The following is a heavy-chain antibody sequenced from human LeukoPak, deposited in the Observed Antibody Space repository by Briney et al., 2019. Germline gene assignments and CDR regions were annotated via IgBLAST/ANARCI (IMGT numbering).Heavy chain of an antibody. D-gene: IGHD6-13*01. J-gene: IGHJ4*02. Sequence: GGSLRLSCAASGFTFSSYAMSWVRQAPGKGLEWVSAISGSGGSTYYADSVKGRFTISRDNSKNTLYLQMNSLRAEDTAVYYCAKDQVGAAAGLYYFDYWGQGTLVTVSS. CDR2: ISGSGGST. V-gene: IGHV3-23*01. CDR3: AKDQVGAAAGLYYFDY. CDR1: GFTFSSYA.